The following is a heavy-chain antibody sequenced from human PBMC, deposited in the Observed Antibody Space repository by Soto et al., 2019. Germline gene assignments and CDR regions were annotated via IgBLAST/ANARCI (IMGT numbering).Heavy chain of an antibody. CDR2: ISSSSSTI. Sequence: GGSLRLSCAASGFTFSSYSMNWVRQAPGKGLEWVSYISSSSSTIYYADSVKGRFTISRDNAKNSLYLQMNSLRAEDTAVYYCARDSRTCPFDYWGQGTLVTVSS. J-gene: IGHJ4*02. CDR3: ARDSRTCPFDY. V-gene: IGHV3-48*01. CDR1: GFTFSSYS.